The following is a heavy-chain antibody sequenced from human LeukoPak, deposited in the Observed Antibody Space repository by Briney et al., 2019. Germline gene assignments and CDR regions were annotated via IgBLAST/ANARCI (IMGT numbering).Heavy chain of an antibody. Sequence: SETLSLTCAVYGGSFSGYYWSWIRQPPGKGLEWIGEINHSGSTNYNPSLKSRVTISVDTSKNQFSLKLSSVTAADTAVYYCARVRYYYDSSGYYLRGIFDYWGQGTLVTVSS. J-gene: IGHJ4*02. V-gene: IGHV4-34*01. CDR3: ARVRYYYDSSGYYLRGIFDY. CDR1: GGSFSGYY. CDR2: INHSGST. D-gene: IGHD3-22*01.